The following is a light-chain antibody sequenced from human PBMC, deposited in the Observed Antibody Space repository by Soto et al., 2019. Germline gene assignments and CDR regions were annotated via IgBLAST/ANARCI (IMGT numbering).Light chain of an antibody. CDR3: QQTSSTPVT. Sequence: DIQMTQSPSSLSASVGNRVTITCRASQSISTYLNWYQQKPGKAPKLLIYAASSLQSGVPSRFSGSGSGTLFTLTISSLQPEEFATYYCQQTSSTPVTFGQGTRLENK. CDR2: AAS. J-gene: IGKJ5*01. V-gene: IGKV1-39*01. CDR1: QSISTY.